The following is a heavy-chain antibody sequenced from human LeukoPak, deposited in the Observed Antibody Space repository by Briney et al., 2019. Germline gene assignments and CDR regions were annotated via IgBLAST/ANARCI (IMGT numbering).Heavy chain of an antibody. J-gene: IGHJ4*02. CDR3: ARDQEGFDY. Sequence: ASVKVSCKASGYTFTSDYIHWVRQAPGQGLEWMGMIYPRDGSTSYAQKFQGRVTVTRDTSTSTVHTELSGLRSEDTAVYYCARDQEGFDYWGQGTLVTVSS. CDR1: GYTFTSDY. CDR2: IYPRDGST. V-gene: IGHV1-46*01.